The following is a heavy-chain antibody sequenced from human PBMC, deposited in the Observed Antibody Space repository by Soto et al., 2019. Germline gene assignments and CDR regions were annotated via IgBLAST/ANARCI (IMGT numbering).Heavy chain of an antibody. D-gene: IGHD6-6*01. CDR1: GYSFTSYW. CDR2: IDPSDSYT. CDR3: ARGTIAARPYYYYYGMDV. Sequence: GESLKISCKGSGYSFTSYWISWVRQMPGKGLEWMGRIDPSDSYTNYSPSLQGHVTISADKSISTAYLQWSSLKASDTAMYYCARGTIAARPYYYYYGMDVWGQGTTVTVS. J-gene: IGHJ6*02. V-gene: IGHV5-10-1*01.